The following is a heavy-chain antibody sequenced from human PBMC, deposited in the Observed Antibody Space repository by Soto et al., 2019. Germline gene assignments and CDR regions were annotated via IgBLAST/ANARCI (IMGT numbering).Heavy chain of an antibody. CDR1: GATFRRFA. J-gene: IGHJ6*02. Sequence: QVQLVQSGAEVKKPGSSVKVSCKASGATFRRFAISWVRQAPGQGLEWMGGIVPIFGTTNYAQKFQGRVMITADETTSTAYLELSSLRSEDTAVYYCARPDEAGYGSNHHYYDALDVWGQGTTVTV. CDR3: ARPDEAGYGSNHHYYDALDV. CDR2: IVPIFGTT. D-gene: IGHD3-10*01. V-gene: IGHV1-69*01.